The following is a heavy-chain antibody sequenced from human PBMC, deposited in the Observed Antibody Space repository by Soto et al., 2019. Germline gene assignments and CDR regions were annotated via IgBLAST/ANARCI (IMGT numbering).Heavy chain of an antibody. D-gene: IGHD3-16*01. Sequence: LRLSCAASGFTFSDRYMDWVRQAPGKGLEWVGRTKNKANSYTTEYAASVKGRFTISRDYSRDSVYLQMNSLKTDDTAVYYCTIEGAYPGPDFDYWGQGTLVTVSS. CDR1: GFTFSDRY. V-gene: IGHV3-72*01. CDR2: TKNKANSYTT. J-gene: IGHJ4*02. CDR3: TIEGAYPGPDFDY.